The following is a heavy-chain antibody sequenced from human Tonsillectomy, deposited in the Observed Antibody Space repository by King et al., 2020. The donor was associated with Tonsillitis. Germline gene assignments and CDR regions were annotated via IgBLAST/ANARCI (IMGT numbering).Heavy chain of an antibody. CDR2: INWNGGST. J-gene: IGHJ4*02. D-gene: IGHD3-10*01. Sequence: VQLVESGGGVVRPGGSLRLSCAASGFTFDDYGMSGVRHAPGKGLEWGSGINWNGGSTGYADSVKGRFTISRDNAKNSLYLQMNSLRAEDTALYHCARAGEWKYGSGGGDYWGQGTLVTVSS. CDR1: GFTFDDYG. V-gene: IGHV3-20*01. CDR3: ARAGEWKYGSGGGDY.